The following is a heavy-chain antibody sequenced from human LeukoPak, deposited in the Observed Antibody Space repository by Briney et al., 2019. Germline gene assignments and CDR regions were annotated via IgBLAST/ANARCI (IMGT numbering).Heavy chain of an antibody. CDR1: GGSISSYY. D-gene: IGHD3-10*01. J-gene: IGHJ5*02. V-gene: IGHV4-59*08. CDR3: ARVSDGGWFDP. Sequence: SETLSLTCTVSGGSISSYYWSWIRQPPGKGLEWIGYIYYSGSTNYNPSLKSRVTISVDTSKNQFSLKLSSVTAADTAVYYCARVSDGGWFDPWGQGTLVTVSS. CDR2: IYYSGST.